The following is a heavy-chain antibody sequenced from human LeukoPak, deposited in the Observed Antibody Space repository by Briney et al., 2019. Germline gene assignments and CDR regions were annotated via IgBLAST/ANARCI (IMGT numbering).Heavy chain of an antibody. D-gene: IGHD3-9*01. J-gene: IGHJ4*02. V-gene: IGHV4-34*01. CDR1: GGSFSAYY. CDR3: ARAHYDILTGYYRALSYYFDY. CDR2: INHSGST. Sequence: SETLSLTCAIYGGSFSAYYWNWIRQPPGKGLEWIGEINHSGSTNYNPSLKSRVTISVDTSKNQFSLKLSSVTAADTAVYYCARAHYDILTGYYRALSYYFDYWGQGTPVTVSS.